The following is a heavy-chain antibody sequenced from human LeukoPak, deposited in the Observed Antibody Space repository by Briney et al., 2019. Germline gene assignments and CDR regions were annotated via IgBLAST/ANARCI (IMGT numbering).Heavy chain of an antibody. J-gene: IGHJ4*02. CDR3: ARVSIAAAGFDY. V-gene: IGHV4-4*07. CDR1: GGSISTFY. D-gene: IGHD6-13*01. CDR2: IFTSGST. Sequence: SETLSLTCTVSGGSISTFYWSWIRQPAGKGLEYIGRIFTSGSTDYNPSLKSRVTMSVDTSKNQFSLKLSSVTAADTAVYYCARVSIAAAGFDYWGQGTLVTVSS.